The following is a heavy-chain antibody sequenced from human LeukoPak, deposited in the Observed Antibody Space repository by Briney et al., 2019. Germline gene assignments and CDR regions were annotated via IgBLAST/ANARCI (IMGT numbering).Heavy chain of an antibody. CDR3: ARGLHYDSSGYFAAF. D-gene: IGHD3-22*01. CDR1: GYSFTRYW. Sequence: GESLKISCKASGYSFTRYWIGWVRQKPGKGLEWVGIVYPGDPDTIYSPSFQGQATISADRSITTAYLELYRLKASDTATYFCARGLHYDSSGYFAAFWGRGTLVTVSS. J-gene: IGHJ4*01. V-gene: IGHV5-51*01. CDR2: VYPGDPDT.